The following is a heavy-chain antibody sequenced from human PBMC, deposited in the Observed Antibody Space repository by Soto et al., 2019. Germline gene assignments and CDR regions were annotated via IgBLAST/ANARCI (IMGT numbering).Heavy chain of an antibody. V-gene: IGHV4-34*01. CDR3: ASEWGGSSYIRTHSKY. D-gene: IGHD2-15*01. CDR2: INHSGST. Sequence: SETLSLTCAVYGGSFSGYYWSWIRQPPGKGLEWIGDINHSGSTTYNPSHKSRVTISLDTSKNQFSLKLSSVTAADTAAYYCASEWGGSSYIRTHSKYRGQATQVIVSS. J-gene: IGHJ4*02. CDR1: GGSFSGYY.